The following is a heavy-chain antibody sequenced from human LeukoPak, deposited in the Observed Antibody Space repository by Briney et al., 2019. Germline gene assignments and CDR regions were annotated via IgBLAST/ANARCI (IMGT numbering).Heavy chain of an antibody. CDR2: MNPNSGNT. V-gene: IGHV1-8*03. Sequence: ASVKVSCKASGYTFTSYDINWVRQATGQRLEGMGWMNPNSGNTGYAQKLQGRVTITRNTSISTAYMELSSLRSEDTAVYYCARISGSLNDAFDIWGQGTMVTVSS. J-gene: IGHJ3*02. CDR3: ARISGSLNDAFDI. CDR1: GYTFTSYD. D-gene: IGHD1-26*01.